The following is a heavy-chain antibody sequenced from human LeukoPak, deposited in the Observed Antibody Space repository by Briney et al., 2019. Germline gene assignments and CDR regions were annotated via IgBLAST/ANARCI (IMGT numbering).Heavy chain of an antibody. V-gene: IGHV1-2*02. Sequence: ASVKVSCKASGYTFTDYYMHWVRQASGQGLEWVGWMNPKSSGTNYAQRFQDRVTMTRDTSNNTSYMELSRLASDDTAVYYCAREFRTTTWSYDAFDLWGQGTMVTVSS. CDR2: MNPKSSGT. J-gene: IGHJ3*01. CDR3: AREFRTTTWSYDAFDL. D-gene: IGHD1-1*01. CDR1: GYTFTDYY.